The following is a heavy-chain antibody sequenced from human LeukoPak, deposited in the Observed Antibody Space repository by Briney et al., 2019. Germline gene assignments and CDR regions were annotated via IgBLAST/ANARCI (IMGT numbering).Heavy chain of an antibody. J-gene: IGHJ6*03. V-gene: IGHV3-48*04. Sequence: GGSLRLSCAASGFTFSTYAMTWVRQAPGKGLEWVSYISSSSSTIYYADSVKGRFTISRDNAKNSLYLQMNSLRAEDTAVYYCARTRYSSKNYYYYMDVWGKGTTVTVSS. CDR1: GFTFSTYA. CDR2: ISSSSSTI. CDR3: ARTRYSSKNYYYYMDV. D-gene: IGHD6-13*01.